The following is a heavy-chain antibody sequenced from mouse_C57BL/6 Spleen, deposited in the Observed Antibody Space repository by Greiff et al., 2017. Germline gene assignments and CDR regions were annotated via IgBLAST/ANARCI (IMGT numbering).Heavy chain of an antibody. J-gene: IGHJ1*03. CDR3: ARGAGSNYWYFDV. CDR2: IDPNSGGT. Sequence: QVQLQQPGAELVKPGASVKLSCKASGYTFPSSWMHWVKQRPGRGLEWIGRIDPNSGGTRYNEKFKSKATLTVDKPSSTAYMQLSSLTSEDSAVYYCARGAGSNYWYFDVWGTGTTVTVSS. CDR1: GYTFPSSW. V-gene: IGHV1-72*01. D-gene: IGHD3-3*01.